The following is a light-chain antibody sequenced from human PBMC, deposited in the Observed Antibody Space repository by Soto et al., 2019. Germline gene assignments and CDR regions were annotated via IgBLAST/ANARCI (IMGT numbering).Light chain of an antibody. J-gene: IGKJ4*01. V-gene: IGKV1-33*01. CDR1: HSIYIY. Sequence: DILLTQSPSSLSSSGGDIFTIAFQASHSIYIYLNWYQHRTGKAPKVLIFDASNLESGVPSRFTGSGSGTHFSLTINSLQPEDVATYYCQHYDNLPLTFGGGTKV. CDR2: DAS. CDR3: QHYDNLPLT.